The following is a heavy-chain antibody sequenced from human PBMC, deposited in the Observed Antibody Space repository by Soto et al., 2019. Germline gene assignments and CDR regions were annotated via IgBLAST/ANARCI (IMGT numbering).Heavy chain of an antibody. Sequence: QITLKESGPTLVKPTQTLTLTCTFSGFSLSTSGVGVGWIRQPPGTALQWLALIYWDDDKRYSPSLKSRLTLTKDTTNNQVGLTGTNMDPVDTDTYYCAHRGGNGSGTYSYYWYFELWGRGTLVTVSS. D-gene: IGHD3-10*01. J-gene: IGHJ2*01. CDR1: GFSLSTSGVG. CDR2: IYWDDDK. CDR3: AHRGGNGSGTYSYYWYFEL. V-gene: IGHV2-5*02.